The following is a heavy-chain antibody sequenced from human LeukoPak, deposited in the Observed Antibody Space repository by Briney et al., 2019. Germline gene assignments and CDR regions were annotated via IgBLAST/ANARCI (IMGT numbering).Heavy chain of an antibody. J-gene: IGHJ4*02. Sequence: GGSLRLSCAASGFTFSSYAMSWVRQAPGKGLEWVSGISDSGGTSYYADSVKGRFTISRDNSKNTLYLQMNSLTAEDTAVYYCAKDRRRYWSGYLDYWGQGALVTVSS. V-gene: IGHV3-23*01. CDR2: ISDSGGTS. CDR3: AKDRRRYWSGYLDY. D-gene: IGHD3-3*01. CDR1: GFTFSSYA.